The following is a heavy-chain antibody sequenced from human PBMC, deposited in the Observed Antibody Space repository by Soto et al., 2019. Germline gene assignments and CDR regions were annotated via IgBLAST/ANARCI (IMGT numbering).Heavy chain of an antibody. CDR2: ISYDGSNK. V-gene: IGHV3-30*18. Sequence: QPGGSLRLSCAASGFTFSSYGMHWVRQAPGKGLEWVAVISYDGSNKYYADSVKGRFTISRDNSKNTLYLQMNSLRAEDTAVYYCAKDGYDFWSGYYRRYYYYYMEVWGKGTTVTVSS. CDR3: AKDGYDFWSGYYRRYYYYYMEV. D-gene: IGHD3-3*01. CDR1: GFTFSSYG. J-gene: IGHJ6*03.